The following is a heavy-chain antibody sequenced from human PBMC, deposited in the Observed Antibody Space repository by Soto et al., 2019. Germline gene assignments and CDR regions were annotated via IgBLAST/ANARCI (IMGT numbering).Heavy chain of an antibody. J-gene: IGHJ4*02. Sequence: GASVKVSCKASGYTFTSYDINWVRQASGQGLEWMGWMSPNSGNTGYAQRFQGRVAMTSNTAMSTAYMELSSLTSDDTAVYYCVTTPPGGSIWDWGQGTLVTVSS. CDR2: MSPNSGNT. CDR3: VTTPPGGSIWD. D-gene: IGHD3-16*01. V-gene: IGHV1-8*01. CDR1: GYTFTSYD.